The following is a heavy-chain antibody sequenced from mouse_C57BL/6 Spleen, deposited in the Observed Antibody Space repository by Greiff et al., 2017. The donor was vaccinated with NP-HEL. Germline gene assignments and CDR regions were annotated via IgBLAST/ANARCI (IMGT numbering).Heavy chain of an antibody. CDR3: ARRDYDTFDY. V-gene: IGHV5-17*01. CDR2: ISSGSSTI. D-gene: IGHD2-4*01. Sequence: VQLKESGGGLVKPGGSLKLSCAASGFTFSDYGMHWVRQAPEKGLEWIAYISSGSSTIYYADTVKGRFNISRDNAKNTLFLQMTSQRSEDTAMDYCARRDYDTFDYWGQGTTLTVSS. J-gene: IGHJ2*01. CDR1: GFTFSDYG.